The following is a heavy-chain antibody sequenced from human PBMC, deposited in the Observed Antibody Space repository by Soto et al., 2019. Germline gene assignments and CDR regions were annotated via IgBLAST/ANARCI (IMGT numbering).Heavy chain of an antibody. V-gene: IGHV3-7*01. Sequence: GGSLRLSCAASGFTFSSYWMSWVRQAPGKGLEWVANIKQDGSEKYYVDSVKGRFTISRDNAKNSLYLQMNSLRAEDTAVYYCARAHCTNGVCPFDPWGQGTLVTVPQ. D-gene: IGHD2-8*01. CDR2: IKQDGSEK. CDR1: GFTFSSYW. J-gene: IGHJ5*02. CDR3: ARAHCTNGVCPFDP.